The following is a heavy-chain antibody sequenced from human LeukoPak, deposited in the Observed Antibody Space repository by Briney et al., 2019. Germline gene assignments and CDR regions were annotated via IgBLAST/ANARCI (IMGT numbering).Heavy chain of an antibody. V-gene: IGHV4-31*03. CDR3: ARDRGYCTNGVCGVFDY. J-gene: IGHJ4*02. Sequence: SSETLSLTCTVSGGSISSGGYYWSWIRQHPGKGLEWIGYIYYSGSTYYNPSLKSRVTISVDTSKNQFSLKLSSVTAADTAVYYWARDRGYCTNGVCGVFDYWGQGTLVTVSS. CDR1: GGSISSGGYY. CDR2: IYYSGST. D-gene: IGHD2-8*01.